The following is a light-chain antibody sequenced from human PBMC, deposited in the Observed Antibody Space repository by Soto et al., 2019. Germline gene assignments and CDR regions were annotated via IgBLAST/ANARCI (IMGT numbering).Light chain of an antibody. CDR1: QTVNSW. CDR2: RAS. CDR3: QQYDSIPYT. V-gene: IGKV1-5*03. Sequence: DIQMTQSPSTLSASVGDRVTITCRASQTVNSWLAWYQQKPGKAPRLLIYRASNVENGDPSRFSGSGSGTEFTLTISSLQPDDFATYYCQQYDSIPYTFGQGTKLE. J-gene: IGKJ2*01.